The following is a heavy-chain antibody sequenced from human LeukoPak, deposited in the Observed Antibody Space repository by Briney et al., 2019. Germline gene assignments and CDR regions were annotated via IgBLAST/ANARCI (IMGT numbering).Heavy chain of an antibody. D-gene: IGHD1-20*01. V-gene: IGHV1-18*01. J-gene: IGHJ6*03. CDR1: GYTFSSYD. CDR3: ARVYNWNYDYYMDV. Sequence: ASVKVSCKASGYTFSSYDITWVRQAPGQGLEWMGWISAYNGNTNYAQILQGRVTMTTDTSTSTAYMELRSLRSDDTAVYYCARVYNWNYDYYMDVWGKGTTVTVSS. CDR2: ISAYNGNT.